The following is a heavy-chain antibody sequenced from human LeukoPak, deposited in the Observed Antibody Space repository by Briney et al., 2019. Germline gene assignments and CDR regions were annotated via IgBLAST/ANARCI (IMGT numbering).Heavy chain of an antibody. D-gene: IGHD4-17*01. CDR1: GGSISSYY. CDR3: ARGYYGDPSQVYYFDY. V-gene: IGHV4-59*01. J-gene: IGHJ4*02. Sequence: SETLSLTCTVSGGSISSYYWSWIRQPPGKGLEWIGYIYYSGSTNYNPSLKSRVTISVDTSKNQFSLKLSSVTAADTAVYYCARGYYGDPSQVYYFDYWGQGTLVTVSS. CDR2: IYYSGST.